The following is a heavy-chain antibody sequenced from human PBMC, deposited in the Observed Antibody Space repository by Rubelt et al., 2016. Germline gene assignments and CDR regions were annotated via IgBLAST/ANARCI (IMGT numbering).Heavy chain of an antibody. CDR2: ISAYNGNT. CDR3: ATGYCGGGTCLTFDP. V-gene: IGHV1-18*01. CDR1: GYTFTSYG. J-gene: IGHJ5*02. Sequence: QVQLVQSGAEVKKPGSSVKVSCKASGYTFTSYGISWVRQAPGQGLEWMGWISAYNGNTNYAQTLQGRVTMTTDTSTSTGYMERRSLRSDDTAGYYCATGYCGGGTCLTFDPWGQGTLVTVSS. D-gene: IGHD2-15*01.